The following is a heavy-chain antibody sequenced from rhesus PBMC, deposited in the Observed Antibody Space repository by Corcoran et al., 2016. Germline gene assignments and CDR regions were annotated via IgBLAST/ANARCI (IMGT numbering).Heavy chain of an antibody. D-gene: IGHD6-25*01. J-gene: IGHJ4*01. Sequence: QVQLQESGPGVVKPSETLSLTCAVSGGSISSGYDWSWLHQLPGKGREWFGYIYGSSGYTNDNQSLKNRVTMSKDASKNQFSLKRSSGTAADTAVYYCARGDSGSWKDYWGQGVLVTVSS. CDR1: GGSISSGYD. V-gene: IGHV4-76*01. CDR3: ARGDSGSWKDY. CDR2: IYGSSGYT.